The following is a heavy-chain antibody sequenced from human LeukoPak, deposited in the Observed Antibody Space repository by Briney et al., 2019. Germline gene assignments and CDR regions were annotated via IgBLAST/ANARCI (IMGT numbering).Heavy chain of an antibody. CDR2: IYTSGST. CDR1: GRSISSYY. Sequence: PSETLSLTYTVFGRSISSYYLSWVRQPAGKGLEWIGRIYTSGSTNYNPSLKSRVTMSVDTSKNQFSLKFSSWTAADTAVYYCAREHYPQAFDISGARTTGTVSS. V-gene: IGHV4-4*07. J-gene: IGHJ3*02. CDR3: AREHYPQAFDI. D-gene: IGHD3-10*01.